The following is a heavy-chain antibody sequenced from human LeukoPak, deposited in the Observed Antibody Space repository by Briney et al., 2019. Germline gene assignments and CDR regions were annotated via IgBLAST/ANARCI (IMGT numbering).Heavy chain of an antibody. J-gene: IGHJ2*01. Sequence: GGSLRLSCAASGFTFSSYAMSWVRQAPGKGLEWVSAISGSGGSTYYADSVKGRFTISRDNSKNTLYLQMNSLRAEDTAVYYCARDPDYSNYWYFDLWGRGTLITVSS. D-gene: IGHD4-11*01. CDR3: ARDPDYSNYWYFDL. V-gene: IGHV3-23*01. CDR1: GFTFSSYA. CDR2: ISGSGGST.